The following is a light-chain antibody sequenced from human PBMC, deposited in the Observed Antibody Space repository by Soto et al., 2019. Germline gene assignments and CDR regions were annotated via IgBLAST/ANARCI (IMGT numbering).Light chain of an antibody. Sequence: DIQMTQSPSTLSASVGDRVTITSRASQSISSWLAWYQQKPGKAPKLLIYGASSLESGVPSRFSGRGSGTEFTLTISSLQPDDFATYYCQQYNSYPYTFGQGTKLEIK. V-gene: IGKV1-5*01. CDR3: QQYNSYPYT. CDR2: GAS. J-gene: IGKJ2*01. CDR1: QSISSW.